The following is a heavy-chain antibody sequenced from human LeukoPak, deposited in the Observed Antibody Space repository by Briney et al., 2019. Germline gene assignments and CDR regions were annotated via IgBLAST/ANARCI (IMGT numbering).Heavy chain of an antibody. D-gene: IGHD2-2*01. Sequence: GASVKVSCKASGYTFTDYYLHWVRQAPGQGFEWMGWINPNSGDTNYAQKFQGRVTMTRDTSASTAYMELSSLRSEDTAVYYCARGYCSSTSCYLFDYWGQGTLVTVSS. V-gene: IGHV1-2*02. CDR2: INPNSGDT. CDR1: GYTFTDYY. CDR3: ARGYCSSTSCYLFDY. J-gene: IGHJ4*02.